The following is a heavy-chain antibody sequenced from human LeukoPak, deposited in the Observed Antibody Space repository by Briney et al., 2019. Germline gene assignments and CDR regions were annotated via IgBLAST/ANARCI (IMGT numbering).Heavy chain of an antibody. CDR3: TTDRGCSGGGCYNDY. D-gene: IGHD2-15*01. V-gene: IGHV3-15*01. Sequence: GGSLRLSCAASGFTFSNAWKSWVRQAPGKGLEWVGRIKSKTDGGTTDYAAPVKGRFTISRDDSKNTLYLQMNSLKTEDTAVYYCTTDRGCSGGGCYNDYWGQGTLVTVSS. CDR2: IKSKTDGGTT. J-gene: IGHJ4*02. CDR1: GFTFSNAW.